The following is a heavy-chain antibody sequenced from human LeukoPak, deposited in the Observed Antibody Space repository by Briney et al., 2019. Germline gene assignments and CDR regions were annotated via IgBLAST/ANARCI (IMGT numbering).Heavy chain of an antibody. CDR2: IYYSGST. CDR1: GGSISSYY. Sequence: SETLSLTCTVSGGSISSYYWSWIRQPPGKGLEWIGYIYYSGSTNYNPSLKSRVTISVDTSKNQFSLKLSSVTAADTAVYYCARGEYNSSFNYYYYGMDVWGQGTTVTVSS. D-gene: IGHD6-6*01. J-gene: IGHJ6*02. CDR3: ARGEYNSSFNYYYYGMDV. V-gene: IGHV4-59*01.